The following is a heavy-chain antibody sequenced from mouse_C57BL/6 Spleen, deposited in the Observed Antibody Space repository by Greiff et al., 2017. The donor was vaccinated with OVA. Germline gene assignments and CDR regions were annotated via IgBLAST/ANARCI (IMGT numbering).Heavy chain of an antibody. CDR2: IYPGGGYT. D-gene: IGHD1-1*01. V-gene: IGHV1-63*01. CDR3: ARSPYYYGSSYPTGFDY. J-gene: IGHJ2*01. Sequence: VQLQQSGAELVRPGTSVKMSCKASGYTFTNYWIGWAKQRPGHGLEWIGDIYPGGGYTNYNEKFKGKATLTADKSSSTAYMQFSSLTSEDSAIYYCARSPYYYGSSYPTGFDYWGQGTTRTVSS. CDR1: GYTFTNYW.